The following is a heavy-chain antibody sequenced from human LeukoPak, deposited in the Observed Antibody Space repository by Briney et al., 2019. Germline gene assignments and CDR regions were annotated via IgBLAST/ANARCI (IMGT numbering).Heavy chain of an antibody. CDR2: IYYSGST. Sequence: PSETLSLTCTVSGGSISSSSYYWGCIRQPPGKGLEWIGSIYYSGSTYYNPSLKSRVTISVDTSKNQYSLKLSSVTAADTAVYYCARHRHDILTGYGFGYFDYWGQGTLVTVSS. CDR1: GGSISSSSYY. V-gene: IGHV4-39*01. CDR3: ARHRHDILTGYGFGYFDY. J-gene: IGHJ4*02. D-gene: IGHD3-9*01.